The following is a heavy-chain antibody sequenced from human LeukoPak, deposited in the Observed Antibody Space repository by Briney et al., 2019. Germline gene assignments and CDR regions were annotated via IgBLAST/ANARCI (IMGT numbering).Heavy chain of an antibody. CDR2: ISYDGSNK. V-gene: IGHV3-30-3*01. J-gene: IGHJ4*02. CDR3: ARARGYCSGGSCYSDYFDY. Sequence: QPGGSLRLSCAASGFTFSSYAMHWVRQAPGKGLEWVAVISYDGSNKYYADSVKGRFTISRDNSKNTLYLQMNSLRAEDTAVYYCARARGYCSGGSCYSDYFDYWGQGTLVTVSS. CDR1: GFTFSSYA. D-gene: IGHD2-15*01.